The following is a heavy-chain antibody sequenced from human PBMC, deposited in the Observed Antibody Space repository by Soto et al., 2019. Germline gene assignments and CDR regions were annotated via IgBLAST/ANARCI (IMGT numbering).Heavy chain of an antibody. CDR3: ARVRQLGGYFYYYMDV. CDR1: GYTFTNYG. V-gene: IGHV1-18*01. J-gene: IGHJ6*03. CDR2: ISAYNGNT. D-gene: IGHD6-6*01. Sequence: QVQLLQSGAEVKKPGASVKVSCKASGYTFTNYGITWVRQAPGQGLEWMGWISAYNGNTHYTQRLQGRVTLTTDTSTSTAYMEVRGLRSDDTAVYYCARVRQLGGYFYYYMDVWGKGTTVTVSS.